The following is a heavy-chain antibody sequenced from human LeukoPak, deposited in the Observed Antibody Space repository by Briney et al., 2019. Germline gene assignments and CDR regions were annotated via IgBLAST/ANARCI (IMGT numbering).Heavy chain of an antibody. J-gene: IGHJ4*02. CDR3: ARDSGYWLY. Sequence: SETLSLTCTVSGGSITSGSYYWGWIRQTPGKGLEWIGNIYSSGSTSFNPSLKSRITMSVDTSKIQFSLKLNSVTAADTAVYFCARDSGYWLYWGQGTLVTVSS. CDR1: GGSITSGSYY. CDR2: IYSSGST. V-gene: IGHV4-39*07. D-gene: IGHD3-22*01.